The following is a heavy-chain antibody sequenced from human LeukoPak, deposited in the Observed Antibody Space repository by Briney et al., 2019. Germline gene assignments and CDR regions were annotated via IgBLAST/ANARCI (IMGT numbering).Heavy chain of an antibody. CDR3: AKDLSLYCGGDCYRNEFYFDY. J-gene: IGHJ4*02. Sequence: GGSLRLSCAASGFTFNNYAMNWVRQAPGKGLEWVSVISGSGGTTYYADSVKGRFTISRDSSKNTLYLQMNSLRAEDTAVYYCAKDLSLYCGGDCYRNEFYFDYWGQGTLATVSS. V-gene: IGHV3-23*01. D-gene: IGHD2-21*02. CDR1: GFTFNNYA. CDR2: ISGSGGTT.